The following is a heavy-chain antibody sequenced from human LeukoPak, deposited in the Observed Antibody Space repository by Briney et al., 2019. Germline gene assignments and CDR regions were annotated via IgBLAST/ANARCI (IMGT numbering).Heavy chain of an antibody. CDR3: ARHISGAYDFWSGPLTALDY. CDR2: TIPIFGTA. Sequence: SVKVSCKASGGTFSSYAISWVRQAPGQGLEWMGGTIPIFGTANYAQKFQGRVTITTDESTSTAYMELSSLRSEDTAVYYCARHISGAYDFWSGPLTALDYWGQGTLVTVSS. D-gene: IGHD3-3*01. V-gene: IGHV1-69*05. CDR1: GGTFSSYA. J-gene: IGHJ4*02.